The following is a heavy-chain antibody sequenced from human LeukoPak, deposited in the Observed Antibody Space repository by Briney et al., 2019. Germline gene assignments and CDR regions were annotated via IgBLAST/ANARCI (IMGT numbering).Heavy chain of an antibody. CDR1: GFTFSDYY. J-gene: IGHJ4*02. CDR3: AGDIWRDDSGSYTNTPLDY. V-gene: IGHV3-11*01. Sequence: PGGSLRLSCAASGFTFSDYYMSWIRQAPGKGLEWVSYISSSGSTIYYADSVKGRFTISRDNAKNSLYLQMNSLRAEDTAVYYCAGDIWRDDSGSYTNTPLDYWGQGTLVTVSS. D-gene: IGHD3-10*01. CDR2: ISSSGSTI.